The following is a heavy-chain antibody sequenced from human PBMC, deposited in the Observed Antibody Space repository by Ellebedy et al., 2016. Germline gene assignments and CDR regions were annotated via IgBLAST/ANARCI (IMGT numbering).Heavy chain of an antibody. Sequence: ASVKVSXKASRYTFTSYDINWVRQATGQGLEWMGWMNPNSGNTGYAQKFQGRVTMTRNTSISTAYMELSSLRSEDTAVYYCARGMAGSGWQNWFDPWGQGTLVTVSS. CDR1: RYTFTSYD. J-gene: IGHJ5*02. CDR3: ARGMAGSGWQNWFDP. V-gene: IGHV1-8*01. CDR2: MNPNSGNT. D-gene: IGHD6-19*01.